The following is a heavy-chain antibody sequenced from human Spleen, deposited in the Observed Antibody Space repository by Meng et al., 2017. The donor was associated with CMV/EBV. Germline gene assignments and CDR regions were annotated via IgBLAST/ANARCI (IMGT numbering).Heavy chain of an antibody. Sequence: MTWVRQAPGKGLEWVSGSNDRGDRAYYAESVKGRFTISRDNSKNMLYLQMNSLRAEDTAIYYCAKKLEYYYHSSGYYTPYFDSWGQGTLVTVSS. CDR2: SNDRGDRA. V-gene: IGHV3-23*01. J-gene: IGHJ4*02. D-gene: IGHD3-22*01. CDR3: AKKLEYYYHSSGYYTPYFDS.